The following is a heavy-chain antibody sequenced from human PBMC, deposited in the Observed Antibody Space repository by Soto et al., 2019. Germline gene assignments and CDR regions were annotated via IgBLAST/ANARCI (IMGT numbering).Heavy chain of an antibody. V-gene: IGHV4-59*01. CDR3: GSSRCTCGVCYSDVFYGMDV. D-gene: IGHD2-8*02. J-gene: IGHJ6*02. Sequence: SETLSLTCTVSGGSISSYYWSWIRQPPGKGLEWIGYIYYSGSTNYNPSLKRRVTIPVDTSKNQLSLKLSSVTAADTALYYCGSSRCTCGVCYSDVFYGMDVCVQGTTVAVYS. CDR2: IYYSGST. CDR1: GGSISSYY.